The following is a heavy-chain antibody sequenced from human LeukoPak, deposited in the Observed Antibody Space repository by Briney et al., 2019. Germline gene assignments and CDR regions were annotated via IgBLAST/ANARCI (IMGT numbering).Heavy chain of an antibody. CDR1: GDSITSGGFY. V-gene: IGHV4-39*01. Sequence: TSETLSLTCNVSGDSITSGGFYWAWIRQSPGKGLEWIGNVYYSGTTQYNPSPKGRVTISMDMSKNQFSLNLNSVSVTDTAIYYCARRDYAAWFDPWGQGTLVTVSS. CDR3: ARRDYAAWFDP. J-gene: IGHJ5*02. D-gene: IGHD4/OR15-4a*01. CDR2: VYYSGTT.